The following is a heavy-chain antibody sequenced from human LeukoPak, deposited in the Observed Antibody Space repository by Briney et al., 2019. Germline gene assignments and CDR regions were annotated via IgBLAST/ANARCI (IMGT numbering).Heavy chain of an antibody. CDR3: ARVRGIVATGYFDH. CDR2: ISAYNGNT. D-gene: IGHD5-12*01. J-gene: IGHJ4*02. V-gene: IGHV1-18*01. Sequence: ASVKVSCKSSGFTFTDEYIHWVRPAPGQGLEWMGWISAYNGNTNYAQKLQGRVSMTTDTSTSTAYMEQWSLRSDDTAVYYCARVRGIVATGYFDHWGQGTLVTVSS. CDR1: GFTFTDEY.